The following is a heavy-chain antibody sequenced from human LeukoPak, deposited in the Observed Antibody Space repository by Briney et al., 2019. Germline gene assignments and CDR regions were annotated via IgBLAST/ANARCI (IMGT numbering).Heavy chain of an antibody. CDR3: ARDLGSGSYPNWFDP. D-gene: IGHD3-10*01. CDR2: IYTSGST. CDR1: GGSISSYY. V-gene: IGHV4-4*07. J-gene: IGHJ5*02. Sequence: PSETQSLTCTVSGGSISSYYWSWLRQPAGKGLEWIGRIYTSGSTNYNPSLKSRVTMSVDTSKNQFSLKLSSVTAADTAVYYCARDLGSGSYPNWFDPWGQGTLVTVSS.